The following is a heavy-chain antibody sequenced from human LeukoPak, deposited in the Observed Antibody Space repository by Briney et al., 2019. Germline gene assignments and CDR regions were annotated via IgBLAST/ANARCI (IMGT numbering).Heavy chain of an antibody. CDR1: GFTVSSNY. J-gene: IGHJ4*02. V-gene: IGHV3-53*01. CDR3: ARERLEMATITGYYFDY. CDR2: IYSGGST. Sequence: GGSLRLSCAASGFTVSSNYMSWVRQAPGKGLEWVSVIYSGGSTYYADSVKGRFTISRDNSKNTLYLQMNSLRAEDTAVYYCARERLEMATITGYYFDYWGQGTLVTVSS. D-gene: IGHD5-24*01.